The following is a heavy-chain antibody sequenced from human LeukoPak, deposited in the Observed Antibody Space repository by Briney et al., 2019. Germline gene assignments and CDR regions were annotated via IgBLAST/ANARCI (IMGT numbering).Heavy chain of an antibody. D-gene: IGHD6-19*01. V-gene: IGHV1-2*02. CDR1: GYTFTGYY. CDR3: ARDLGSGWYGVDY. CDR2: VKPDSGGT. Sequence: ASVKVSCKASGYTFTGYYIHWVRQAPGQGLEWMGWVKPDSGGTHYAQKFQGRVTMTRDTSISTAYMELTSLRSDDTAVYYCARDLGSGWYGVDYWGPGTLVTVSS. J-gene: IGHJ4*02.